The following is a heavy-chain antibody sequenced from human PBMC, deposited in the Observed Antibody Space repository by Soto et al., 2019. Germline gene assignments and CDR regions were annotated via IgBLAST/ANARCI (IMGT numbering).Heavy chain of an antibody. CDR1: GVTVSSNY. D-gene: IGHD3-16*01. V-gene: IGHV3-66*01. CDR2: IYSGGST. CDR3: ARLGFNVCGGFLDL. J-gene: IGHJ5*02. Sequence: EVQLVESGGGLVQPGGSLRLSCAASGVTVSSNYMSWVRQAPGKGLEWVSVIYSGGSTYYADSVKGRFTISRDNSKNTLYLQINRLGAEDTGGDYCARLGFNVCGGFLDLRGQGTPGNASS.